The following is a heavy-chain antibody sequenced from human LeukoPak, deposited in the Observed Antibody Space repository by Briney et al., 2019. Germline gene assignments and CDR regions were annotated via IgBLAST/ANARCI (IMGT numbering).Heavy chain of an antibody. CDR3: AKDQDGYDRSFDY. D-gene: IGHD5-12*01. Sequence: GGSLRLSCAASGFTFSSFAMSWVRQAPGKGLEWVSAISGSGGSTYYADSVKGRFTISRDNSKNTLYLQMNSLRAEDTAVYYCAKDQDGYDRSFDYWGQGTLVTVSS. CDR2: ISGSGGST. J-gene: IGHJ4*02. V-gene: IGHV3-23*01. CDR1: GFTFSSFA.